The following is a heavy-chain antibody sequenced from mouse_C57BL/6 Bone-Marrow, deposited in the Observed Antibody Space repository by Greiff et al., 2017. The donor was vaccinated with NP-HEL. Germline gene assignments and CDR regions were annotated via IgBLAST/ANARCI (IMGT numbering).Heavy chain of an antibody. V-gene: IGHV1-50*01. D-gene: IGHD1-1*01. J-gene: IGHJ1*03. CDR3: ARLGSSFYWYFDV. CDR1: GYTFTSYW. CDR2: IDPSDSYT. Sequence: VQLQQSGAELVKPGASVKLSCKASGYTFTSYWMQWVKQRPGQGLEWIGEIDPSDSYTNYNQKFKGKATLTVDTSSSTAYMQLSSLTSEDSAVYYCARLGSSFYWYFDVWGTGTTVTVSS.